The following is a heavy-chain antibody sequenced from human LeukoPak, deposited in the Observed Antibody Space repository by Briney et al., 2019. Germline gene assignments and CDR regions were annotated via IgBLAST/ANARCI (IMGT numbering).Heavy chain of an antibody. J-gene: IGHJ3*02. CDR3: ARGTDAFDI. CDR1: GFTFSSYE. CDR2: IGGSGSTI. Sequence: SGGSLRLSCAASGFTFSSYEINWVRQAPGKGLEWVSYIGGSGSTIYYADSVKGRFTISRDNAKNSLYLQMNRLRGGDTGVYYCARGTDAFDIWGQGTMVTVSS. V-gene: IGHV3-48*03.